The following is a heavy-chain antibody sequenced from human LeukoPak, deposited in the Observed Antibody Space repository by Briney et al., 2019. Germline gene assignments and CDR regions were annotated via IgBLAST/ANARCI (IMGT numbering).Heavy chain of an antibody. Sequence: ASVKVSCKTSGYIFMSYYMHWVRQAPGKGLEWMGGFDPEDGETIYAQKFQGRVTMTEDTSTDTAYMELSSLRSEDTAVYYCATAPNWNYVRLPDYWGQGTLVTVSS. D-gene: IGHD1-7*01. CDR2: FDPEDGET. J-gene: IGHJ4*02. CDR3: ATAPNWNYVRLPDY. V-gene: IGHV1-24*01. CDR1: GYIFMSYY.